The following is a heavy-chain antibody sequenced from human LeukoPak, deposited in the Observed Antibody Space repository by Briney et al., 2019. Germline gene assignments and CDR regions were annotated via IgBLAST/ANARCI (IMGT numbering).Heavy chain of an antibody. V-gene: IGHV3-30*03. J-gene: IGHJ4*02. CDR3: ARDSVLRYFDWLRY. CDR1: GFTFSSYG. CDR2: ISYDGSNK. D-gene: IGHD3-9*01. Sequence: GGSLRLSCAASGFTFSSYGMHWVRQAPGKGLEWVAVISYDGSNKYYADSVKGRFTISRDNSKNTLYLQMNSLRAEDTAVYYCARDSVLRYFDWLRYWGQGTLVTVSS.